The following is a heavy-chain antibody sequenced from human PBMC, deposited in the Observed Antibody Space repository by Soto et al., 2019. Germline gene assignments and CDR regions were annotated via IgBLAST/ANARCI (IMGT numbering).Heavy chain of an antibody. CDR3: ARAYYDFWSGYYTGGAFDI. CDR1: GGPISSYY. J-gene: IGHJ3*02. D-gene: IGHD3-3*01. CDR2: IYTSGST. Sequence: PSETLSLTCTVSGGPISSYYWSWIRQPAGKGLEWIGRIYTSGSTNYNPSLKSRVTMSVDTSKNQFSLKLSSVTAADTAVYYCARAYYDFWSGYYTGGAFDIWGQGTMVTVSS. V-gene: IGHV4-4*07.